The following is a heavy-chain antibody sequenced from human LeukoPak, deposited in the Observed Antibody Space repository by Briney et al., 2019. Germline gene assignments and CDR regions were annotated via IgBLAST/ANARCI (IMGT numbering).Heavy chain of an antibody. CDR2: ISADGSST. V-gene: IGHV3-74*01. CDR1: GFXFGAYW. J-gene: IGHJ4*02. D-gene: IGHD3-22*01. Sequence: GGSLRLSCAASGFXFGAYWIHWVRQAPGKGLVWVSRISADGSSTRYADSVKGRFTISRDNAKNTLYLQMNSLRAEDTAVYFCAKWDYYDSSGYYPQPPFDYWGQGTLVTVSS. CDR3: AKWDYYDSSGYYPQPPFDY.